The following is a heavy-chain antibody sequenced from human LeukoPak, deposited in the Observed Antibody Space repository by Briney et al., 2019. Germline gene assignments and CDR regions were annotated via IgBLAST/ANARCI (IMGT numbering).Heavy chain of an antibody. Sequence: SQTLSLTCAISVDSVSSNSAAWNWIRQSPSRGLEWLGRTYYRSKWFNNYGVSVRSRITIIPDTSKNQISLQLNSVTPEDTAVYYCARDPVTRGAGWYFDLWGRGTFVTVSS. V-gene: IGHV6-1*01. CDR3: ARDPVTRGAGWYFDL. D-gene: IGHD1-1*01. CDR2: TYYRSKWFN. CDR1: VDSVSSNSAA. J-gene: IGHJ2*01.